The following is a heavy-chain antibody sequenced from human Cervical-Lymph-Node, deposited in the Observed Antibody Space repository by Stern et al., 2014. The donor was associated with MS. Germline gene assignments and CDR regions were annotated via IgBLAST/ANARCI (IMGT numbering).Heavy chain of an antibody. CDR3: ARTSYGANSLQLDF. CDR2: INPSDGGR. D-gene: IGHD4/OR15-4a*01. Sequence: VQLVESGAEVTKPGASVKVSCTTSGYNFTNYFIHWVRQAPGEGLEWMGIINPSDGGRRYAQKYQGRITLTRDGSTTTVYMEISSLTSSDTAVYYCARTSYGANSLQLDFWGQGTLVTVS. J-gene: IGHJ4*02. CDR1: GYNFTNYF. V-gene: IGHV1-46*01.